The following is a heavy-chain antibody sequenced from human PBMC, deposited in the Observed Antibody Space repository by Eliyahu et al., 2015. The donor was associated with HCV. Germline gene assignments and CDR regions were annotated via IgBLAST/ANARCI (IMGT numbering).Heavy chain of an antibody. Sequence: QVQVVESGGGLVKPGGSLRLSCAASGFTFSXYYMSWIRQAPGKGPEWVSYISSSNSYTNYADSVKGRFTISRDNAKNSLYLHMNSLRAEDTAVYYCARIHCSSVNCYVLGLDYWGQGTLVTVSS. V-gene: IGHV3-11*06. D-gene: IGHD2-2*01. CDR3: ARIHCSSVNCYVLGLDY. J-gene: IGHJ4*02. CDR1: GFTFSXYY. CDR2: ISSSNSYT.